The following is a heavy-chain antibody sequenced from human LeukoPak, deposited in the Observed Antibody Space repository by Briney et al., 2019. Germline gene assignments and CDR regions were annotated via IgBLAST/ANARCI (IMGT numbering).Heavy chain of an antibody. D-gene: IGHD3-16*01. V-gene: IGHV4-59*08. CDR2: IYSSGTT. CDR3: ARHGGSYFLY. CDR1: GGSISIFY. Sequence: SETLSLPCTVSGGSISIFYWSWIRQPPGKRLEWLGYIYSSGTTKYNPSLKSRVTISVDTSKNQFSLKLGSVTAADTAVYYCARHGGSYFLYWGQGTLVTVSS. J-gene: IGHJ4*02.